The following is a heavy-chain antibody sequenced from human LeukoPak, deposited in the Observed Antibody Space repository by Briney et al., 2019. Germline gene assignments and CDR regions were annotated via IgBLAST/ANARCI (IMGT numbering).Heavy chain of an antibody. J-gene: IGHJ4*02. CDR3: AREKGRGVISPYFDS. Sequence: GGSLRLSCAASGLTVRNNFMSWVRQAPGKGLEWGSVLYSDGTTHYEDSVKGRFTISRDTSKNTLSLQMYSLRAEDTAVYYCAREKGRGVISPYFDSWGQGTLVTVSS. CDR1: GLTVRNNF. D-gene: IGHD3-10*01. V-gene: IGHV3-53*01. CDR2: LYSDGTT.